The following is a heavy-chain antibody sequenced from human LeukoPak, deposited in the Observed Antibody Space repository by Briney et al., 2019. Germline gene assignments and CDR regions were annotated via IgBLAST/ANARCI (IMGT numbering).Heavy chain of an antibody. CDR3: ARMVRGVEPDY. CDR1: GFTFSSYS. V-gene: IGHV3-21*01. J-gene: IGHJ4*02. CDR2: ISSSSSYI. Sequence: GGSLRLSCAASGFTFSSYSMNWVRQAPGKGLEWVSSISSSSSYIYYADSVKGRFTISRDNAKNSLYLQMNSLRAEDTAVCYCARMVRGVEPDYWGQGTLVTVSS. D-gene: IGHD3-10*01.